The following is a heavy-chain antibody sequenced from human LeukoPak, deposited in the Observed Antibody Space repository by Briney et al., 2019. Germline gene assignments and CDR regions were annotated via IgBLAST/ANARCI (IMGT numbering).Heavy chain of an antibody. CDR3: ASGREGYFDY. J-gene: IGHJ4*02. CDR2: ISSSGSTI. Sequence: GGSLRLSCAASGFTFSSYDMHWVRQAPGKGLEWVSYISSSGSTIYYADSVKGRFTISRDNAKNSLYLQMNSLRAEDTAVYYCASGREGYFDYWGQGTLVTVSS. V-gene: IGHV3-48*04. CDR1: GFTFSSYD.